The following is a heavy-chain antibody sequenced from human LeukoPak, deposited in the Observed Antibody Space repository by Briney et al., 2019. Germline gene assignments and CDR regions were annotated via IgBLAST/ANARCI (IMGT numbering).Heavy chain of an antibody. CDR3: SRGGIAVAGIIFI. J-gene: IGHJ3*02. CDR2: IKQDGSEK. V-gene: IGHV3-7*01. CDR1: GFTFGDYA. Sequence: GRSLRLSCTASGFTFGDYAMSWVRQAPGKGLEWVASIKQDGSEKYYLDSVKGRFTISRDNAKSSLYLQMNSLRAEDTAVYYCSRGGIAVAGIIFIWGQGTMVTVSS. D-gene: IGHD6-19*01.